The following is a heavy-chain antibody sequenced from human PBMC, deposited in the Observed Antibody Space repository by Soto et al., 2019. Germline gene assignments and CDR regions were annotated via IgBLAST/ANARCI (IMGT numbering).Heavy chain of an antibody. CDR1: GGTFSSYA. V-gene: IGHV1-69*13. Sequence: GASVKVSCKASGGTFSSYAISWVRQAPGQGLEWMGGIIPIFGTANYAQKFQGRVTITADESTSTAYMELSSLRSEDTAVCYCARGSRYSSSWYLGYFQHWGQGTLVTVSS. CDR3: ARGSRYSSSWYLGYFQH. J-gene: IGHJ1*01. CDR2: IIPIFGTA. D-gene: IGHD6-13*01.